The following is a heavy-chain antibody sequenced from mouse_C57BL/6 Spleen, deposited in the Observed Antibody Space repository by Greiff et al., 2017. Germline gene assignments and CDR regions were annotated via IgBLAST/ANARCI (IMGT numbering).Heavy chain of an antibody. V-gene: IGHV1-80*01. CDR2: IYPGDGDT. CDR3: AKATVSSYFDV. J-gene: IGHJ1*03. D-gene: IGHD4-1*02. CDR1: GYAFSSYW. Sequence: LVESGAELVKPGASVKISCKASGYAFSSYWMNWVKQRPGKGLEWIGQIYPGDGDTNYNGKFKGKATLTADKSSSTAYMQLISRTSEDSSVYFCAKATVSSYFDVWGTGTTVTVSS.